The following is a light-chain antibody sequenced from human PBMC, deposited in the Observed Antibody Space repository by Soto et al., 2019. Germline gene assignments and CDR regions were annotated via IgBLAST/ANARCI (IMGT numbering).Light chain of an antibody. V-gene: IGKV3-11*01. Sequence: ETVLTQSPATLSLSPGEGATLSCRASQSVSSFLAWYQQKPGQAPRLLIYDASNRATGIPARFSGSGSGTDFTLTISSLEPEDFAVYYCQQYGSSLWTFGQGTKVDIK. CDR1: QSVSSF. CDR3: QQYGSSLWT. J-gene: IGKJ1*01. CDR2: DAS.